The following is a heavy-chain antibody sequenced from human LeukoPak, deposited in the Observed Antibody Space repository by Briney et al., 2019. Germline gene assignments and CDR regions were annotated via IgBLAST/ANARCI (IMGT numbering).Heavy chain of an antibody. CDR2: IIPIFGTA. V-gene: IGHV1-69*13. D-gene: IGHD5-18*01. J-gene: IGHJ4*02. Sequence: VASVTVSCTASGYTFTSYGISWVRQAPGQGLEWMGGIIPIFGTANYAQKFQGRVTITADESTSTAYMELSSLRSEDTAVYYCARDGYSYGHDYWGQGTLVTVSS. CDR3: ARDGYSYGHDY. CDR1: GYTFTSYG.